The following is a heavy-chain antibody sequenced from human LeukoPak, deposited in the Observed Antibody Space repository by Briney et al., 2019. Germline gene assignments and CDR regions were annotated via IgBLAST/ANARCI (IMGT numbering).Heavy chain of an antibody. J-gene: IGHJ4*02. CDR2: INHSGST. CDR1: GGSLSGYY. D-gene: IGHD3-22*01. V-gene: IGHV4-34*01. Sequence: PSETLSLTCAVYGGSLSGYYWSWIRQPPGKGLEWIGEINHSGSTNYNPYLKSRVTISVDTSKNQFSLKLSSVTAADTAVYYCARTDYDSSGYYSYWGREPWSPSPQ. CDR3: ARTDYDSSGYYSY.